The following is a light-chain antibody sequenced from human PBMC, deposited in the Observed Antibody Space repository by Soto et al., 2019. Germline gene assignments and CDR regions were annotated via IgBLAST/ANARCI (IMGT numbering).Light chain of an antibody. CDR1: QSVSSK. CDR2: GAS. J-gene: IGKJ1*01. CDR3: QQYNNWPGT. Sequence: EIVLTQSPGTLSVSPGERATLSCRASQSVSSKLAWYQQKPGQAPRLLFYGASTGATGIPARFSGNGSETEFTLSTSSLQSEDFAFYYCQQYNNWPGTFGQGTKVEIK. V-gene: IGKV3-15*01.